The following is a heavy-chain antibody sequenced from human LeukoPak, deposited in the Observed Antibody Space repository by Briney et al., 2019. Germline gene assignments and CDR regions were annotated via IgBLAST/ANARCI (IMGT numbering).Heavy chain of an antibody. CDR2: IYHSGST. Sequence: SETLSLTCTVSGYSISSGYYWGWIRQPPGKGLEWIGSIYHSGSTYYNPPLKSRVTISVDTSKNQFSLKVRSVTAADTALYYCARAHERGATIKGKWFDPWGQGTLVTVSS. J-gene: IGHJ5*02. CDR1: GYSISSGYY. V-gene: IGHV4-38-2*02. D-gene: IGHD5-12*01. CDR3: ARAHERGATIKGKWFDP.